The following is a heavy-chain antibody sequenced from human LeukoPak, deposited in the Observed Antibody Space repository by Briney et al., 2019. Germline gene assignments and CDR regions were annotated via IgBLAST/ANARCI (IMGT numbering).Heavy chain of an antibody. CDR1: GGSISPYY. J-gene: IGHJ4*02. V-gene: IGHV4-59*01. D-gene: IGHD4-17*01. CDR2: IYYSGST. CDR3: ARDIVDYGDYGLVVD. Sequence: SETLSLTCTVPGGSISPYYWSWIRQPPGKGLEWIGYIYYSGSTNYNPSLKSRVTISVDTSKNQFSLKLSSVTAADTAVYYCARDIVDYGDYGLVVDWGQGTLVTVSS.